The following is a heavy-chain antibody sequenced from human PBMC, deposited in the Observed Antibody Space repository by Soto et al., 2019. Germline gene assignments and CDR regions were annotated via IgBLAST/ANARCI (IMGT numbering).Heavy chain of an antibody. CDR1: GGSISSYY. CDR2: IYYSGST. CDR3: ARGAALRYFDGFGWFDP. D-gene: IGHD3-9*01. J-gene: IGHJ5*02. Sequence: SESLSLTCTFSGGSISSYYWSWIRQPPGKGLEWIGYIYYSGSTNYNPSLKSRVTISVDTSKNQFSLKLSSVTAADTAVYYCARGAALRYFDGFGWFDPWGQGTLVTVS. V-gene: IGHV4-59*01.